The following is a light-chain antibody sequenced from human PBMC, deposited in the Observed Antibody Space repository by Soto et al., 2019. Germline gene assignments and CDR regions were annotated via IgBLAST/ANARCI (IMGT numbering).Light chain of an antibody. CDR3: AAWDDSLNGYV. Sequence: QSVLTQPPSASGTPGQRVTISCSGSSSNIGSYTVNWYQQLPGTAPKRLIYSNNQRPSGVPDRFSGSKSGTSASLAISGLQSEDEADYYCAAWDDSLNGYVFGTGTKLTVL. J-gene: IGLJ1*01. V-gene: IGLV1-44*01. CDR2: SNN. CDR1: SSNIGSYT.